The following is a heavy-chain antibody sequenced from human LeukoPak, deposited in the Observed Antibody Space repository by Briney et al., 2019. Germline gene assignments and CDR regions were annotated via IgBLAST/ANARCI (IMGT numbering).Heavy chain of an antibody. CDR1: GYSFTSYW. CDR2: IYPGDSDT. CDR3: ARLLGVYYDFWEWFDP. D-gene: IGHD3-3*01. J-gene: IGHJ5*02. Sequence: GESLKISCKGSGYSFTSYWIGWVRQMPGRGLEWMGIIYPGDSDTRYSPSFQGQVTISADKSISTAYLQWSSLKASDTAVYYCARLLGVYYDFWEWFDPWGQGTLVTVSS. V-gene: IGHV5-51*01.